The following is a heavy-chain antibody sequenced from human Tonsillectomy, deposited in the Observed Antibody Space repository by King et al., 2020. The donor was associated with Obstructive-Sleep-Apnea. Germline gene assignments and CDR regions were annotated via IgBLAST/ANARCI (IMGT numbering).Heavy chain of an antibody. V-gene: IGHV5-51*01. CDR3: ARRDTVMARFDY. Sequence: QLVQSGAEVKKPGESLKISCKGSGYSFTNYWIGWVRQMPGKGLEWMGIIYPGDSDNRYSPSFQGQVTISADKSISTAYLQWTSLKASDSAMYFCARRDTVMARFDYWGQGTLVTVSS. D-gene: IGHD5-18*01. CDR2: IYPGDSDN. CDR1: GYSFTNYW. J-gene: IGHJ4*02.